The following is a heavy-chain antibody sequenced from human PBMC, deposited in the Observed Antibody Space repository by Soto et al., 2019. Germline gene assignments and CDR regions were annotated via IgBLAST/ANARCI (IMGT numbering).Heavy chain of an antibody. CDR3: ARDLWGYCGTDCYTLDV. CDR1: GYTFTSYG. CDR2: ISAYNGNT. J-gene: IGHJ6*02. D-gene: IGHD2-21*02. V-gene: IGHV1-18*01. Sequence: ASVKVSCKASGYTFTSYGISWVRQAPGQGLEWMGWISAYNGNTNYAQKLQGRVTMTTDTSTSTAYMELRSLRSDDTAVYYCARDLWGYCGTDCYTLDVWGQGTTVTVSS.